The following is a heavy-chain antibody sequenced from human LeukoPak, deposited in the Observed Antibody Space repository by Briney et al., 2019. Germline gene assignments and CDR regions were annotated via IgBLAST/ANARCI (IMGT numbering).Heavy chain of an antibody. D-gene: IGHD3-10*01. Sequence: GASGKVSCKAPGYTFTGYYMHWVRQAPGQGLEWMGWINPSRCGTNYAHKFQGRVTITRDTSISTAYMELSSLRSDDTAVYYCARGPYYYGSGNYQNYFDYWGQGTLVTVSS. V-gene: IGHV1-2*02. CDR1: GYTFTGYY. CDR3: ARGPYYYGSGNYQNYFDY. J-gene: IGHJ4*02. CDR2: INPSRCGT.